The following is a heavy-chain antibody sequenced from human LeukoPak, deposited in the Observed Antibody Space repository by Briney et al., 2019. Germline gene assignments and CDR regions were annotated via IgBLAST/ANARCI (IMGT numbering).Heavy chain of an antibody. CDR3: AYTSSWYYHFAY. D-gene: IGHD6-13*01. CDR2: IYRDGST. J-gene: IGHJ4*02. CDR1: GFTVSSNY. V-gene: IGHV3-53*01. Sequence: PGGSLRLSCAASGFTVSSNYMSWVRQAPGKGLEWVSVIYRDGSTYYADSVKCRFTISRDNSKNTLYLQMNSLRAEDTAMYYCAYTSSWYYHFAYWGQGTLVTVSS.